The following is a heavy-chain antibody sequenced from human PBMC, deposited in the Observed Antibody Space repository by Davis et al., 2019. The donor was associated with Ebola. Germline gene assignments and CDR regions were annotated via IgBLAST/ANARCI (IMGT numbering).Heavy chain of an antibody. Sequence: GESLKISCQGSGYSFASFLITWVRQKPGKGLEWMGTIDHTDSHSTYSPSFQGHVSFSVDRSINTAYLQWSDLQPSDTAMYYCARRREYSTSSAWFDPWGQGTLVSVSS. CDR3: ARRREYSTSSAWFDP. CDR1: GYSFASFL. V-gene: IGHV5-10-1*01. D-gene: IGHD6-6*01. J-gene: IGHJ5*02. CDR2: IDHTDSHS.